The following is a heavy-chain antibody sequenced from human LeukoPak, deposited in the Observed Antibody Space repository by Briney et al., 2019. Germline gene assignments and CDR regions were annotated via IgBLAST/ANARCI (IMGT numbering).Heavy chain of an antibody. Sequence: PSETLSLTCAVYGGSFSGYYWSWLRQPPGKGLEWIGEIKHSGSTNYNPSLKSRVTISVDTSKNQFSLKLSSVTAADTAVYYCASRGSGRRYFDWLLSARDYYGMDVWGQGTTVTVSS. D-gene: IGHD3-9*01. CDR3: ASRGSGRRYFDWLLSARDYYGMDV. V-gene: IGHV4-34*01. CDR1: GGSFSGYY. CDR2: IKHSGST. J-gene: IGHJ6*02.